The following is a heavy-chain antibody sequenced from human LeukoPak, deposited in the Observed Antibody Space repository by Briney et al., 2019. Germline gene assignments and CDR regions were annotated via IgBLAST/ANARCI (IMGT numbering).Heavy chain of an antibody. CDR2: ISHDGSNK. D-gene: IGHD6-13*01. V-gene: IGHV3-30*01. J-gene: IGHJ1*01. CDR1: GFTFSSYA. Sequence: GGSLRLSWAASGFTFSSYAMHWVRQAPGKGLEWVAAISHDGSNKYHADSVKGRFTISRDNSKNTVYLQMNSLRAEDTAVYFCAGSPKYSSSWYEYFQHWGQGTLGTVSS. CDR3: AGSPKYSSSWYEYFQH.